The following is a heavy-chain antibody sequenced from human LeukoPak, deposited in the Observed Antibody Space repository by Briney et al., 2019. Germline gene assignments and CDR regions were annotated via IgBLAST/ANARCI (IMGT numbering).Heavy chain of an antibody. V-gene: IGHV3-30*03. J-gene: IGHJ4*02. CDR2: ISYDGSDK. D-gene: IGHD3-16*01. CDR3: ARDVGGGDY. Sequence: PGGSLRLSCAASGFTFSDYYMSWIRQAPGKGLGWVAVISYDGSDKYYADSVRGRFTISRDNSKSTLFLQMNSLRAEDTAVYFCARDVGGGDYWGQGTLVTVSS. CDR1: GFTFSDYY.